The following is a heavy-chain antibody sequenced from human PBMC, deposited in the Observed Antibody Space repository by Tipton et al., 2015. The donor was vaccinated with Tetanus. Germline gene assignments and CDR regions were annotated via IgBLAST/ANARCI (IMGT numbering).Heavy chain of an antibody. J-gene: IGHJ4*02. CDR3: ARDLRNYYDSSGYSDY. V-gene: IGHV3-9*01. CDR2: ISGSGGTT. D-gene: IGHD3-22*01. Sequence: SLRLSCAASGFTFKDYAIHWVRQVTGRGLEWVSAISGSGGTTVYADSVRGRFTISRDNTKNSLYLQMDSLRAEDTAVYYCARDLRNYYDSSGYSDYWGQGTLVTVSS. CDR1: GFTFKDYA.